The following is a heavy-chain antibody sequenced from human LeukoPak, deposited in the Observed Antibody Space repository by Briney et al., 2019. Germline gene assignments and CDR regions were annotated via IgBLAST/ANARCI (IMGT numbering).Heavy chain of an antibody. CDR2: ISSSGSTI. CDR1: GFTFSSYE. CDR3: ANSGYSYGYGHDY. J-gene: IGHJ4*02. D-gene: IGHD5-18*01. V-gene: IGHV3-48*03. Sequence: GGSLRLSCAASGFTFSSYEMNWVRQAPGKGLEWVSYISSSGSTIYYADSVKGRFTISRDNSKNTLYLQMNSLRAEDTAVYYCANSGYSYGYGHDYWGQGTLVTVSS.